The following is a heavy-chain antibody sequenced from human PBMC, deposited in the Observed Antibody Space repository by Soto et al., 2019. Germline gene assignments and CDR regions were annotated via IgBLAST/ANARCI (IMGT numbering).Heavy chain of an antibody. D-gene: IGHD3-3*01. CDR3: ASYYDFWSGYEIPSDY. V-gene: IGHV4-39*01. CDR2: IYYSGST. CDR1: GGSISSSSYY. J-gene: IGHJ4*02. Sequence: SETLSLTCTVSGGSISSSSYYWGWIRQPPGKGLEWIGSIYYSGSTYYNPSLKSRVTISVDTSKNQFSLKLSSVTAADTAVYYCASYYDFWSGYEIPSDYWGQGTLVTVSS.